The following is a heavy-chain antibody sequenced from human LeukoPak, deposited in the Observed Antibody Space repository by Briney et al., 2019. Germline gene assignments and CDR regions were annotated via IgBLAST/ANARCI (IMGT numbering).Heavy chain of an antibody. V-gene: IGHV4-30-2*01. J-gene: IGHJ4*02. Sequence: SETLSLTCTVSGGSISSGGYYWSWIRQPPGKGLEWIGYIYHSGSTYYNPSLKSRVTISVDRSKNQFSLKLSSVTAADTAVYHCARGMKTVTTVGLYFDYWGQGTLVAVSS. D-gene: IGHD4-23*01. CDR2: IYHSGST. CDR1: GGSISSGGYY. CDR3: ARGMKTVTTVGLYFDY.